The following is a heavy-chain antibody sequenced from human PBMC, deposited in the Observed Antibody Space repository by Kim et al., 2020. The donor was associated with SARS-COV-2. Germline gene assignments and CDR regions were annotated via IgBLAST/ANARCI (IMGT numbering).Heavy chain of an antibody. CDR3: ARFLVSYDSTYSDF. J-gene: IGHJ4*02. D-gene: IGHD3-22*01. Sequence: PGKDLEWIGYIYHSGTPDSTPSLKSRFTISVDPAKNPFSLRLRSVTAADTAMYFCARFLVSYDSTYSDFWGQGTLVTVSS. CDR2: IYHSGTP. V-gene: IGHV4-30-2*04.